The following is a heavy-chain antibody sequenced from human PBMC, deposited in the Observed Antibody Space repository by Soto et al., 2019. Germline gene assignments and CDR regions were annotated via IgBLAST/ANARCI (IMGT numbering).Heavy chain of an antibody. V-gene: IGHV4-4*02. Sequence: QVQLQQSGPGLLNPSVTLSLTCAVSSGSISSSNWWSWVRQPPGKGLEWIGEIYHSGSTNYNPSLKSRVTISVDKSKNQFSLKLSSVTAADTAVYYCAREQQDSSSWYGNWFDPWGQGTLVTVSS. CDR3: AREQQDSSSWYGNWFDP. CDR1: SGSISSSNW. CDR2: IYHSGST. D-gene: IGHD6-13*01. J-gene: IGHJ5*02.